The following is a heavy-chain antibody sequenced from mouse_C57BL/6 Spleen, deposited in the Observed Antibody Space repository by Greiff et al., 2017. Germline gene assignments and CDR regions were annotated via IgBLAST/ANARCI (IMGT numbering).Heavy chain of an antibody. CDR3: ARHEKGSGYWGFAY. CDR2: FYPGSGSI. J-gene: IGHJ3*01. Sequence: VKLMESGAELVKPGASVKLSCKASGYTFTAYTIHWVKQRSGQGLEWIGWFYPGSGSIKYNEKFKDKATLTVDKSSSTVYMELSRLTSEDSAVYFCARHEKGSGYWGFAYWGQGTLVTVSA. CDR1: GYTFTAYT. D-gene: IGHD3-2*02. V-gene: IGHV1-62-2*01.